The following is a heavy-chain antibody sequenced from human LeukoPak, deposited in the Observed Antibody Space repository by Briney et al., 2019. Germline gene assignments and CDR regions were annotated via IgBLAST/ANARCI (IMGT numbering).Heavy chain of an antibody. CDR2: INHSGST. CDR1: GGSFSGYY. D-gene: IGHD1-7*01. CDR3: ARFTASGNYYFDY. J-gene: IGHJ4*02. Sequence: SETLSLTCAVYGGSFSGYYWSWIRQPPGKGLEWIGEINHSGSTNYNPSLKSRVTISVDTSKNQFSLKLSSVTAADTAVYYCARFTASGNYYFDYWGQGTLVTVSS. V-gene: IGHV4-34*01.